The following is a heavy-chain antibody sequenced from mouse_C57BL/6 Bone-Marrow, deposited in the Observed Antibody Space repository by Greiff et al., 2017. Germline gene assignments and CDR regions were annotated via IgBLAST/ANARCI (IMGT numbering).Heavy chain of an antibody. CDR3: ARFGLDYYGSGYAMDY. CDR2: IFPGSGST. J-gene: IGHJ4*01. CDR1: GYTFTDYY. V-gene: IGHV1-75*01. Sequence: QVHVKQSGPELVKPGASVKISCKASGYTFTDYYINWVKQRPGQGLEWIGWIFPGSGSTYYNEKFKGKATLTVDKSSSTAYMLLSSLTSEDSAVYFCARFGLDYYGSGYAMDYWGQGTSVTVSS. D-gene: IGHD1-1*01.